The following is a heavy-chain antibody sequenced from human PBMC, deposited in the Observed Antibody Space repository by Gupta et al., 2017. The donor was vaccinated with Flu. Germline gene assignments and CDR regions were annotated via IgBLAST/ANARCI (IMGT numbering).Heavy chain of an antibody. V-gene: IGHV6-1*01. CDR1: GDSVSSNSAA. CDR2: TYYRSKWYN. J-gene: IGHJ6*02. CDR3: ARTTVINSYNYYGIDV. D-gene: IGHD1-1*01. Sequence: GDSVSSNSAAWNWIRQSPSRGLEWLGRTYYRSKWYNDYAVSVKSRITINPDTSKNQFSLQLKSLTPEDTAVYYCARTTVINSYNYYGIDVWGQGTTVTVSS.